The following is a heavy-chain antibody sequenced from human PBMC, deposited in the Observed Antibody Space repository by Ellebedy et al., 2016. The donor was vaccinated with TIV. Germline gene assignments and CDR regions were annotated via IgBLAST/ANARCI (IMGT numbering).Heavy chain of an antibody. CDR1: GFTFSSYW. CDR3: ARGRWGRGYYMDV. CDR2: IKQDGSEK. D-gene: IGHD2-15*01. Sequence: GGSLRLSXAASGFTFSSYWMSWVRQAPGKGLEWVANIKQDGSEKYYVDSVKGRFTISRDNAKNSLYLQMNSLRAEDTAVYYCARGRWGRGYYMDVWGKGTTVTVSS. J-gene: IGHJ6*03. V-gene: IGHV3-7*01.